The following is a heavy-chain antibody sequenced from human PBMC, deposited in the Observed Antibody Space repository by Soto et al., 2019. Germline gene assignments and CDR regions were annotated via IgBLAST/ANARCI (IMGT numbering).Heavy chain of an antibody. Sequence: ASVKVSCKTSGYTLTSHDINWVRQAPGQGLEWMGWMTPNSGKTGYAQKFQGRVTMTRNTSIATAYMELSSLRFEDTAVYYCAYVRSGYSYDAIDVWGQGTMVTVSS. V-gene: IGHV1-8*01. CDR2: MTPNSGKT. J-gene: IGHJ3*01. CDR1: GYTLTSHD. D-gene: IGHD5-18*01. CDR3: AYVRSGYSYDAIDV.